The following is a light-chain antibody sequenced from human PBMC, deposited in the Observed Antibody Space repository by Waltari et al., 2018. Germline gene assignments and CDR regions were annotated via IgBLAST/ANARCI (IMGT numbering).Light chain of an antibody. CDR1: QSVGRF. J-gene: IGKJ1*01. V-gene: IGKV3-20*01. CDR3: QNHERLPAT. Sequence: ELVLTQSPGPLSLSPGERATPACRASQSVGRFLAWYQQKPGQAPKLLIYQASNRATGNPDRFSGSGSGTDFSLTISRLEPEDVAVYYCQNHERLPATFGQGTKVEI. CDR2: QAS.